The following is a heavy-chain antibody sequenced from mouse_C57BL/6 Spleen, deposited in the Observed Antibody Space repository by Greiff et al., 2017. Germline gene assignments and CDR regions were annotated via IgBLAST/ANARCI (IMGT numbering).Heavy chain of an antibody. V-gene: IGHV5-4*01. CDR1: GFTFSSYA. CDR2: ISDGGSYT. CDR3: ARDGAGTWYFEV. D-gene: IGHD4-1*01. J-gene: IGHJ1*03. Sequence: EVKLMESGGGLVKPGGSLKLSCAASGFTFSSYAMSWVRQTPEKRLEWVATISDGGSYTYYPDNVKGRFTISRDNAKNNLYLQMSHLKSEDTAMYYCARDGAGTWYFEVWGTGTTVTVSS.